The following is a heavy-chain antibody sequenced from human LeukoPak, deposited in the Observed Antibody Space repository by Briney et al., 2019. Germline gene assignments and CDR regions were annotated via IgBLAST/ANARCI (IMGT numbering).Heavy chain of an antibody. Sequence: PSETLSLTCTVSGGSISSSSYYWGWIRQPPGKGLEWIGSIYYSGSTYYNPSLKSRVTISVDTSKNQFSLKLSSVTAADTAVYYCAGLPYDSSGYPDYWGQGTLVTVPS. CDR1: GGSISSSSYY. D-gene: IGHD3-22*01. V-gene: IGHV4-39*01. J-gene: IGHJ4*02. CDR2: IYYSGST. CDR3: AGLPYDSSGYPDY.